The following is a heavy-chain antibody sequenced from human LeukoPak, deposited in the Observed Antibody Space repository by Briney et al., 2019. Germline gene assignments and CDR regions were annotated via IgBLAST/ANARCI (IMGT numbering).Heavy chain of an antibody. V-gene: IGHV4-59*12. Sequence: SETLSLTCTVSGGSISSYYWSWIRQPPGKGLEWIGYIYYSGSTYYNPSLKSRVTISVDTSKNQFSLKLSSVTAADTAVYYCARVGYNYGIDYWGQGTLVTVSS. CDR2: IYYSGST. D-gene: IGHD5-18*01. CDR1: GGSISSYY. CDR3: ARVGYNYGIDY. J-gene: IGHJ4*02.